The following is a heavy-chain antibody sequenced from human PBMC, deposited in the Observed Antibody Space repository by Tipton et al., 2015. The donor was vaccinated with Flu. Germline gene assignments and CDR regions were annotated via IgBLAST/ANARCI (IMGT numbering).Heavy chain of an antibody. J-gene: IGHJ5*02. V-gene: IGHV4-34*01. CDR2: INHSGST. Sequence: TLSLTCAVYGGSFSGYYWSWIRQPPGKGLEWIGEINHSGSTNYNPSLKSRVTISVDTSKNQFSLRLSSVTAADAAVYYCARLAALNWFDPWGQGTLVTVSS. CDR1: GGSFSGYY. CDR3: ARLAALNWFDP. D-gene: IGHD6-13*01.